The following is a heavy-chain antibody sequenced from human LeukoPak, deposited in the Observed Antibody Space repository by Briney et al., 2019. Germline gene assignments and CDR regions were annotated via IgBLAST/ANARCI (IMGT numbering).Heavy chain of an antibody. CDR1: GFTYSNAW. CDR3: AKDGTYCSGGSCYFTEYFQH. V-gene: IGHV3-30*18. CDR2: ISYDGSNK. Sequence: GGSLRLSCAASGFTYSNAWMSWVRQAPGKGLEWVAVISYDGSNKYYADSVKGRFTISRDNSKNTLYLQMNSLRAEDTAVYYCAKDGTYCSGGSCYFTEYFQHWGQGTLVTVSS. D-gene: IGHD2-15*01. J-gene: IGHJ1*01.